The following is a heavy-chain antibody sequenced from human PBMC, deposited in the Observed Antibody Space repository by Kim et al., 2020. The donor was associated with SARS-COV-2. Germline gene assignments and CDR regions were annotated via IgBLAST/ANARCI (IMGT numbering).Heavy chain of an antibody. CDR2: INHSGST. Sequence: SETLSLTCAVYGGSFSGYYWSWIRQPPGKGLEWIGEINHSGSTNYNPSLKSRVTISVDTSKNQFSLKLSSVTAADTAVYYCARGLNYYGSGSYYANYWGQGTLVTVSS. V-gene: IGHV4-34*01. D-gene: IGHD3-10*01. CDR3: ARGLNYYGSGSYYANY. CDR1: GGSFSGYY. J-gene: IGHJ4*02.